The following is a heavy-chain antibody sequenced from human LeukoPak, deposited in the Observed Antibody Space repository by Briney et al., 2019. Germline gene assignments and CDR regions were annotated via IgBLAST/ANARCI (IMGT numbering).Heavy chain of an antibody. CDR3: ARESDYYDSSGYYWYFDL. D-gene: IGHD3-22*01. CDR1: GGSISSYY. CDR2: IYYSGST. V-gene: IGHV4-59*01. J-gene: IGHJ2*01. Sequence: SETLSLTCTVSGGSISSYYWSWIRQPPGKGLEWIGYIYYSGSTNYNPSLKSQVTISVDTSKNQFSLKLSSVTAADTAVYYCARESDYYDSSGYYWYFDLWGRGTLVTVSS.